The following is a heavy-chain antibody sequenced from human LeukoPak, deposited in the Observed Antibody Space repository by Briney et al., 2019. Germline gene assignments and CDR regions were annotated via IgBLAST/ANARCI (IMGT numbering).Heavy chain of an antibody. D-gene: IGHD3-22*01. J-gene: IGHJ4*02. CDR3: ARVLHRRNYDSSVYYGY. CDR2: ISTDGSTK. V-gene: IGHV3-11*04. Sequence: GGSLRLSCAVSGFKFSDFYMSWIRQAPGKGLEWISYISTDGSTKYYADSVQGRFTISRDNTKNSLYLQMNSLRAEDTAVYYCARVLHRRNYDSSVYYGYWGQGTLVTVSS. CDR1: GFKFSDFY.